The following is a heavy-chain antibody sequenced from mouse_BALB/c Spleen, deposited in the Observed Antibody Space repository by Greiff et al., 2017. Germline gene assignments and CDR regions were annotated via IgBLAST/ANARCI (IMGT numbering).Heavy chain of an antibody. Sequence: EVQVVESGGGLVQPGGSRKLSCAASGFTFSSFGMHWVRQAPEKGLEWVAYISSGSSTIYYADTVKGRFTISRDNPKNTLFLQMTSLRSEDTAMYYCARSLLRSAMDYWGQGTSVTVSS. V-gene: IGHV5-17*02. CDR1: GFTFSSFG. J-gene: IGHJ4*01. CDR2: ISSGSSTI. D-gene: IGHD1-1*01. CDR3: ARSLLRSAMDY.